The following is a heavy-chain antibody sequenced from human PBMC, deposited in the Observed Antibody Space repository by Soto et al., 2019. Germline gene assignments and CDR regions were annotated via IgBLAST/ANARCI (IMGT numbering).Heavy chain of an antibody. J-gene: IGHJ6*02. CDR2: MNPNSGDT. V-gene: IGHV1-8*01. CDR1: FTSYD. CDR3: ARGPGSSDWRFSYYYMGV. D-gene: IGHD6-19*01. Sequence: QVQLVQSGAEVKKPGASVKVSCTFTSYDINWVRQAAGQGLEWMAWMNPNSGDTRFAQKFQGRVTMTRDTSKFTAYMELSNLRSEGTAVYYCARGPGSSDWRFSYYYMGVWDQGTTVTVS.